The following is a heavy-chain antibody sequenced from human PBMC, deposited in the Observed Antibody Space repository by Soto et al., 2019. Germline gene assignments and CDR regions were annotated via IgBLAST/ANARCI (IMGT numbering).Heavy chain of an antibody. Sequence: SVKVSCKASGGTFSSYAISWVRQAPGQGLEWMGGIIPIFGTANYAQKFQGRVTITADESTSTAYMELSSLRSEDTAVYYCASGPPNYDILTGSPGMDVWGQGTTVTVSS. V-gene: IGHV1-69*13. CDR2: IIPIFGTA. CDR1: GGTFSSYA. D-gene: IGHD3-9*01. CDR3: ASGPPNYDILTGSPGMDV. J-gene: IGHJ6*02.